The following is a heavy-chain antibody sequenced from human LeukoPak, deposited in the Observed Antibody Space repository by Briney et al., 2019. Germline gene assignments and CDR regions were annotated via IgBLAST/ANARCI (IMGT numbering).Heavy chain of an antibody. CDR3: AKGRYYYDSSGYYRGFDY. CDR1: GFTFNNYA. V-gene: IGHV3-23*01. Sequence: GGSLRLSCAASGFTFNNYAMSWVRQSPEKGLEWVSTIVENGDITLYADSVKGRFTISRDNSKNTLYLQMNSLGAEDTAIYYCAKGRYYYDSSGYYRGFDYWGQGTLVTVSS. CDR2: IVENGDIT. D-gene: IGHD3-22*01. J-gene: IGHJ4*02.